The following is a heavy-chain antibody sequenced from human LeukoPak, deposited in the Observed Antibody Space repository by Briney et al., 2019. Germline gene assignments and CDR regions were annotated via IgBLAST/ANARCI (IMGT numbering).Heavy chain of an antibody. Sequence: ASVTVSCKASGYTFTGYYMHWVRQAPGQGLEWMGRINPNSGGTNYAQKFQGRVTMTRDTSISTAYMELSRLRSDDTAVYYCARVSFYSSSSSYWGQGTLVTVSS. CDR2: INPNSGGT. V-gene: IGHV1-2*06. J-gene: IGHJ4*02. D-gene: IGHD6-6*01. CDR3: ARVSFYSSSSSY. CDR1: GYTFTGYY.